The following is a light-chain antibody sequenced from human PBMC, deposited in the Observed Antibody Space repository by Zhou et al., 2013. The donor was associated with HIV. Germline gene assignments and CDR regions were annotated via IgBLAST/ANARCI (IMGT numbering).Light chain of an antibody. J-gene: IGKJ2*01. CDR1: QDITHY. Sequence: DIQMTQSPSSLSASVGDRVTITCRASQDITHYLAWFQQKPGQAPKSLIYAASSLQSGVPSRFSGSGSGTDFTLTISSLQPEDFATYYCQQSYSTQYTFGQGTKLEIK. V-gene: IGKV1-16*01. CDR3: QQSYSTQYT. CDR2: AAS.